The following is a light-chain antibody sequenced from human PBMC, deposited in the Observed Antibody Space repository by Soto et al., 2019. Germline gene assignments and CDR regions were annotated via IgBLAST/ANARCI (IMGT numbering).Light chain of an antibody. CDR1: SRDVGGYNY. Sequence: QSVLTQPASVSGSPGQSITISCTGTSRDVGGYNYVSWYQQHPGKAPKLMIYDVSNRPSGVSNRFSGSKSGNTASLTISGLQAEDEADYYCSSYTSSSIYVFGTGT. CDR3: SSYTSSSIYV. V-gene: IGLV2-14*01. CDR2: DVS. J-gene: IGLJ1*01.